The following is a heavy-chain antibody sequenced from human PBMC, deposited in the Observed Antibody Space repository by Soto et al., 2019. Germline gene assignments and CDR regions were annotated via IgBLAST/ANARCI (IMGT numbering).Heavy chain of an antibody. Sequence: QVQLVQSGGEVKKPGASVKVSCKTSGYTFSSYGVSWVRQAPGQGLEGMGWIGTHDGDTNYAEKFQGSVTLTTDTSTSTVYMELRSLRSDDTAVYYCGRDWEWEPKVDCFDPWGQGTLVIVSS. CDR2: IGTHDGDT. CDR3: GRDWEWEPKVDCFDP. J-gene: IGHJ5*02. V-gene: IGHV1-18*04. D-gene: IGHD1-1*01. CDR1: GYTFSSYG.